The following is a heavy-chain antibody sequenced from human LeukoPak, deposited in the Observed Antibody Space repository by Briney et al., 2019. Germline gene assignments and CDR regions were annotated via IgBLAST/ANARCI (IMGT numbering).Heavy chain of an antibody. CDR1: GFTFSSYA. Sequence: GGSLRLSCAASGFTFSSYAMHWVRQAPGKGLEWVAVVSYDGSNKYYADSVKGRFTISRDNSKSTLYLQMNSLRAEDTAVYYCVRAKLEYSGGWTAGYWGQGTLVTVSS. CDR2: VSYDGSNK. CDR3: VRAKLEYSGGWTAGY. D-gene: IGHD6-19*01. J-gene: IGHJ4*02. V-gene: IGHV3-30-3*01.